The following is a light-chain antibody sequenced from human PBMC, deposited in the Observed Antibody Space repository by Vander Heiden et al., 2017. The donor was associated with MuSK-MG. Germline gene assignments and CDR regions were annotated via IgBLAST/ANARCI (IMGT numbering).Light chain of an antibody. J-gene: IGKJ2*01. CDR1: QSISNY. CDR3: QQGDSSPTT. Sequence: DIQMTQSPSSLSASVGDRVTISCRASQSISNYLNWYQQKPGKAPKFMIYDASSLQSGVPSRFSGSGSGTDFTLTISRRQPEDFATYYCQQGDSSPTTFGQGTKMEIK. CDR2: DAS. V-gene: IGKV1-39*01.